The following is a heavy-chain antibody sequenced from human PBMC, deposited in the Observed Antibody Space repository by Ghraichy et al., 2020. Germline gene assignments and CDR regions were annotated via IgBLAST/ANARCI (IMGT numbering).Heavy chain of an antibody. D-gene: IGHD4-11*01. CDR2: MNPNSGNT. Sequence: ASVKVSCKASGGTFSSYAINWVRQATGQGLEWMGWMNPNSGNTGYAQKFQGRVTMTRNTSISTAYMELSSLRSEDTAVYYCARGSGLQDFDYWGQGTLVTVSS. J-gene: IGHJ4*02. CDR3: ARGSGLQDFDY. V-gene: IGHV1-8*02. CDR1: GGTFSSYA.